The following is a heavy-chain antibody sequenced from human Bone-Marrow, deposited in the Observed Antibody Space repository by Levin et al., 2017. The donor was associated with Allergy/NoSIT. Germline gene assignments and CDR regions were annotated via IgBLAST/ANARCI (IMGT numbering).Heavy chain of an antibody. V-gene: IGHV3-33*01. CDR3: ARDLDTSELFDS. CDR1: GFKFSDCG. Sequence: GGSLRLSCAASGFKFSDCGMHWVRQAPGKGLEWVGIIWYDGTNKHYADSVRGRFTISRDNSKNTLYLQMNSLRAEDTAVYYCARDLDTSELFDSWGQGTLVTVAS. CDR2: IWYDGTNK. J-gene: IGHJ4*02. D-gene: IGHD1-1*01.